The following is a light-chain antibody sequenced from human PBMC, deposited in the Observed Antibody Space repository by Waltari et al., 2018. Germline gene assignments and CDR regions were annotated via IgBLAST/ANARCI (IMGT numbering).Light chain of an antibody. V-gene: IGLV1-47*01. CDR2: TNN. CDR3: ASWDDKLNAWV. CDR1: SSNIGDNH. Sequence: QSVVTQPPSASGTPGQRVTISCSGSSSNIGDNHVYWYQQFPGTAPKLLVHTNNERPSGVPARLTGSKSGTSASLAIYGLRSEDEADYYCASWDDKLNAWVIGGGTRLTVL. J-gene: IGLJ3*02.